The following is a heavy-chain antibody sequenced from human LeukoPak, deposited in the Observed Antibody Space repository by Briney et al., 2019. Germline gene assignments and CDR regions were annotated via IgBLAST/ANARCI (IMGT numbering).Heavy chain of an antibody. CDR2: ISAYNGNT. CDR3: ASLRGGFGGLLVDI. J-gene: IGHJ3*02. D-gene: IGHD3-10*01. V-gene: IGHV1-18*01. CDR1: GYTFTSYG. Sequence: ASVKVSCKASGYTFTSYGISWVRQAPGQGLEWMGWISAYNGNTNYAQKFQGRVTMTRDTSISTAYMELSRLRSDDTAVYYCASLRGGFGGLLVDIWGQGTMVTVSS.